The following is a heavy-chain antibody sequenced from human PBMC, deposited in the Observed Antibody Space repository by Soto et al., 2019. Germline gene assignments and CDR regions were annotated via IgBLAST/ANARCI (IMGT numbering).Heavy chain of an antibody. V-gene: IGHV1-8*01. J-gene: IGHJ5*02. CDR2: MNPNSGNG. CDR3: ARMATSGTLNWFDP. Sequence: ASVKVSCKASGYAFSNNDISWVRQSTGQGLEWMGWMNPNSGNGGYAQKFQGRVTMTRDTSTSTAYMELSSLASDDTAIYYCARMATSGTLNWFDPWRQGTLVTVSS. CDR1: GYAFSNND.